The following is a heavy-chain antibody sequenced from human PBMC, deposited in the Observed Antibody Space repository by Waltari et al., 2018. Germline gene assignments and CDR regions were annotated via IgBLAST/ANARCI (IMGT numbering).Heavy chain of an antibody. CDR2: ISYDGNNN. CDR3: AKGGEWELLLDS. J-gene: IGHJ4*02. CDR1: GFTFDIFG. D-gene: IGHD1-26*01. V-gene: IGHV3-30*18. Sequence: QVQLVESGGGVVQPGRSLRLSCAASGFTFDIFGMHWVRQTPGKGLEWVALISYDGNNNYYAESVEGRFTISRDNSKNTLYLQMDSLRPEDTAVYFCAKGGEWELLLDSWGQGTLVTVSS.